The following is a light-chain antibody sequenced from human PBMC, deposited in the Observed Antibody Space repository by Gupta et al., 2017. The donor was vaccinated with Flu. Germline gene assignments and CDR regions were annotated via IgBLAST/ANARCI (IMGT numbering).Light chain of an antibody. J-gene: IGKJ1*01. CDR1: QSLVYSDGRTY. CDR3: MQGTHWPWT. CDR2: RVS. V-gene: IGKV2-30*01. Sequence: DLVMTQSPLSLPVTLGQPASMSCRSSQSLVYSDGRTYLNWFHQRPGQSPRRLIYRVSNRDSGVPDRFSGSGSDTDFTLKISRVEAEDVGLYYCMQGTHWPWTFGQGTKVEIK.